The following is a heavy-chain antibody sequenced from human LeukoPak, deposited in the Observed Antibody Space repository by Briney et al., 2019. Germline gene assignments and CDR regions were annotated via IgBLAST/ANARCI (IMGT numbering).Heavy chain of an antibody. CDR1: GYTFTGYY. V-gene: IGHV1-2*02. D-gene: IGHD6-19*01. Sequence: GASVKVSCKASGYTFTGYYMHWVRQAPGQGLGWMGGINPNSGGTNYAQKFQGRVTMTRDTSISTAYMELSRLRSDDTAVYYCAREARIAVAGTLAWFDPWGQGTLVTVSS. CDR2: INPNSGGT. J-gene: IGHJ5*02. CDR3: AREARIAVAGTLAWFDP.